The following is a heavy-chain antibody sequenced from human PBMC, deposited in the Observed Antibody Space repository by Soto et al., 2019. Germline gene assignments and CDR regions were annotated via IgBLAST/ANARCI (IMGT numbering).Heavy chain of an antibody. Sequence: QVQLVESGGGVVQPGRSLRLSCAASGFTFSNNAMDWVRQAPGKGLEWVAVISYDGSNKYIAESVKGRFTISRDNSKNTLFLQMNSLRAEDTAVYYCARATTTSAFSGMDVWGQGTTVTVSS. CDR2: ISYDGSNK. CDR3: ARATTTSAFSGMDV. J-gene: IGHJ6*02. CDR1: GFTFSNNA. D-gene: IGHD1-1*01. V-gene: IGHV3-30-3*01.